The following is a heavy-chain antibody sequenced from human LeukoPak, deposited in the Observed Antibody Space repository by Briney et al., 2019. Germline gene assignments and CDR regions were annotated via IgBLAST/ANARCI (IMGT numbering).Heavy chain of an antibody. J-gene: IGHJ4*02. CDR1: GFTFSSYA. Sequence: GGSLRLSCAASGFTFSSYAMIWVRQAPGKGLEWVSAISGSGGSTYYADSVKGRFTISRDNSKNTLYLQMNSLRAEDTAVYYCAKDLNHYSSSWFTFDYWGQGTLVTVSS. CDR2: ISGSGGST. D-gene: IGHD6-13*01. CDR3: AKDLNHYSSSWFTFDY. V-gene: IGHV3-23*01.